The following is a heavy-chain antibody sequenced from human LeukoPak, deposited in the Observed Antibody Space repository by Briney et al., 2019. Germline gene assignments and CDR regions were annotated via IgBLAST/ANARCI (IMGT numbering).Heavy chain of an antibody. J-gene: IGHJ4*02. D-gene: IGHD6-13*01. CDR1: GGTFSSYA. CDR3: ASAKGYSSSWYDY. CDR2: IIPILGIA. Sequence: ASVKVCCKSSGGTFSSYAISWVRQAPGQGLEWMGRIIPILGIANYAQKFQGRVTITADKSTSTAYMELSSLRSEDTAVYYCASAKGYSSSWYDYWGQGTLVTVSS. V-gene: IGHV1-69*04.